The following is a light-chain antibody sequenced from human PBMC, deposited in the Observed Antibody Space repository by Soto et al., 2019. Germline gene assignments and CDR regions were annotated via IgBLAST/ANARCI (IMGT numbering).Light chain of an antibody. Sequence: DIQMTQSPSALSASVGDRVTITCRASQNISSWLAWYQQKPGKAPKSLIYDASRLESGVPSRLSGSGSGTEFTLTSSTLQSNDSATYYCQHYKAFSAWTFGEGTKVEIK. CDR1: QNISSW. J-gene: IGKJ1*01. CDR2: DAS. CDR3: QHYKAFSAWT. V-gene: IGKV1-5*01.